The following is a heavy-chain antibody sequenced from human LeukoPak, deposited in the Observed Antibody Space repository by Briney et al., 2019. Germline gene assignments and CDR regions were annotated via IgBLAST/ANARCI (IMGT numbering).Heavy chain of an antibody. J-gene: IGHJ4*02. D-gene: IGHD2-15*01. CDR3: ASYPSRYCSGGSCYSGSH. CDR2: ISSSSSYI. V-gene: IGHV3-21*01. Sequence: GGSLRLSCAASGFTFSSYSMNWVRQAPGKGLEWVSSISSSSSYIYYADSVKGRFTISRDNAENSLYLQMNSLRAEDTAVYYCASYPSRYCSGGSCYSGSHWGRGTLVTVSS. CDR1: GFTFSSYS.